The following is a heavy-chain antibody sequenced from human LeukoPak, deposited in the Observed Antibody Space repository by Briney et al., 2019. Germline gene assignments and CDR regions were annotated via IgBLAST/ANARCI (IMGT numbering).Heavy chain of an antibody. D-gene: IGHD2-21*02. V-gene: IGHV1-18*01. J-gene: IGHJ3*02. CDR2: ISAYNGNT. CDR3: ARDVPYCGGDCHDAFDI. Sequence: ASVKVSCKASGYTFTSYGISWVRQAPGQGLEWMGWISAYNGNTNYAQKLQGRVTMTRDMSTSTVYMELSSLRSEDTAVYYCARDVPYCGGDCHDAFDIWGQGTMVTVSS. CDR1: GYTFTSYG.